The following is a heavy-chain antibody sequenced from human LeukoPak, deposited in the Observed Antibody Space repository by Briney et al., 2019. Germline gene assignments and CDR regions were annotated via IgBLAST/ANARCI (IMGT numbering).Heavy chain of an antibody. CDR1: GYIFSNYG. J-gene: IGHJ5*02. D-gene: IGHD7-27*01. CDR2: ISSGGNT. V-gene: IGHV1-18*01. Sequence: ASVKASCKATGYIFSNYGISWVRQAPGHGLEWMGWISSGGNTNYAPKFQDRATMTTDTSTSTAYMELRSLRFDDTAVYYCARDFAWGSGGAPIDDNWLDPWGQGTLVTVSS. CDR3: ARDFAWGSGGAPIDDNWLDP.